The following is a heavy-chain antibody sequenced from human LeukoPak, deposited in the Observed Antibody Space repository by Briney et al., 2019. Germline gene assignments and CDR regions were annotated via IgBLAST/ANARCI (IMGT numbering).Heavy chain of an antibody. D-gene: IGHD3-10*01. J-gene: IGHJ6*03. CDR2: ISSSGSTI. CDR1: GFTFSSYE. Sequence: PGGSLRLSCAASGFTFSSYEMNWVRQAPGKGLEWVSYISSSGSTIYYADSVKGRFTISRDNAKNSLYLQMNSLRAEDTAVYYCARVESSANYYYYYMDVWGKGTTVTVSS. CDR3: ARVESSANYYYYYMDV. V-gene: IGHV3-48*03.